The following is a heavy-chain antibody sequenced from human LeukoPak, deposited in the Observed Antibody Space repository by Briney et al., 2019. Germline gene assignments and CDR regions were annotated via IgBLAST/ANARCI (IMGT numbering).Heavy chain of an antibody. J-gene: IGHJ6*03. D-gene: IGHD2-2*01. CDR2: IYVSGTT. Sequence: GGSLRLSCAASGFTVRDSYMSWVRQAPGKRLEWLAFIYVSGTTFYAASVKGRFTISRDNAKNTLYLQMNSLRAEDTAVYYCARGALYQYYMDVWGKGTTVTVSS. CDR1: GFTVRDSY. CDR3: ARGALYQYYMDV. V-gene: IGHV3-53*01.